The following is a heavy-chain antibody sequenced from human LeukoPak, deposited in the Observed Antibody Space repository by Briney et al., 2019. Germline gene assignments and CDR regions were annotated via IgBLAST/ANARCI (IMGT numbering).Heavy chain of an antibody. V-gene: IGHV4-4*07. D-gene: IGHD1-26*01. CDR1: GGSISSYY. Sequence: SETLSLTCTVSGGSISSYYWSWIRQPAGKGLEWIGRIYTSGSTNYNPSLKSRVTISVDTSKNQLSLKLTSVTAADTAVYYCARDSAPGVGAGAWGQGTLVPVSS. J-gene: IGHJ5*02. CDR3: ARDSAPGVGAGA. CDR2: IYTSGST.